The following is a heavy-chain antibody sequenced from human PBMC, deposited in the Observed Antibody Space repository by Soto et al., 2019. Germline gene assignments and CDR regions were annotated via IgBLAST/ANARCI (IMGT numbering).Heavy chain of an antibody. J-gene: IGHJ6*02. Sequence: KPXETLSLTCAFYGVSFSGYYWSCIRQAPGKGLEWIGEINHSGSTNYNPSLKSRVTISVDTSKNQFSLKLSSVTAADTAVYYCARGSIAASPSYYYYGMDVWGQGTTITVSS. D-gene: IGHD6-6*01. CDR3: ARGSIAASPSYYYYGMDV. CDR2: INHSGST. V-gene: IGHV4-34*01. CDR1: GVSFSGYY.